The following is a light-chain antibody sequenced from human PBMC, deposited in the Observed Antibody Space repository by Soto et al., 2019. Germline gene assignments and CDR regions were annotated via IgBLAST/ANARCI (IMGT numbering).Light chain of an antibody. CDR3: QQYGSPGT. CDR2: GAS. V-gene: IGKV3-20*01. Sequence: DIVFTQSPGTLSLSQGARATLSCRASQSVSSSYLAWYQQKPGPAPRLLIYGASNRATGIPDRFSAIGSGTDFTLTFSRLEPEDFAVDDCQQYGSPGTF. J-gene: IGKJ4*02. CDR1: QSVSSSY.